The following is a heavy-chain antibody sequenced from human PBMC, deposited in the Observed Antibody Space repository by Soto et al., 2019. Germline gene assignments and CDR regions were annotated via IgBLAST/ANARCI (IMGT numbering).Heavy chain of an antibody. CDR3: AKGTTVTPWRYLDL. J-gene: IGHJ2*01. Sequence: QEQLVESGGGVVQPGKSLRLSCAASRFAFSSYAMHWVRQAPGKGLEWLAVISYDGGYENYADSVKGRFTVSRDNSKNTPWLQIKSLRPEDTALYYCAKGTTVTPWRYLDLWGQGTLVNVSS. D-gene: IGHD4-17*01. V-gene: IGHV3-30*18. CDR2: ISYDGGYE. CDR1: RFAFSSYA.